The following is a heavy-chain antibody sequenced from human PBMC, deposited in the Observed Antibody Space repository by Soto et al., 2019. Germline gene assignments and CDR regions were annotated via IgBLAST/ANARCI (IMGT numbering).Heavy chain of an antibody. Sequence: QVQLVQSGPEVKQPGASVKVSCKASGYTFTSYGISWVRQAAGQGLEWMGWISVYNGNTNYAQKLQDRITVTADTSTNTVYMELRSLRSDDTAVYYFARERHEYSRGWYGVDYWGRGTLVTVSS. CDR1: GYTFTSYG. CDR2: ISVYNGNT. D-gene: IGHD6-19*01. CDR3: ARERHEYSRGWYGVDY. J-gene: IGHJ4*02. V-gene: IGHV1-18*01.